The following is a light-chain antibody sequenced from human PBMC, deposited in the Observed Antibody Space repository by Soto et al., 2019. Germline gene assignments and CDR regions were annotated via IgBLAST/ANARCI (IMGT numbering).Light chain of an antibody. J-gene: IGKJ2*01. CDR3: QQYYSAPYT. CDR2: WAS. CDR1: QSVLHSSSNKNY. Sequence: DIVLTQSPDSLAVSLGERATINCKSSQSVLHSSSNKNYLAWYQQQPGQPPKLLIDWASTREYGVPDRFSGSGAWTNFTPTINSLQAEDVAFYSCQQYYSAPYTFGQGTKLEI. V-gene: IGKV4-1*01.